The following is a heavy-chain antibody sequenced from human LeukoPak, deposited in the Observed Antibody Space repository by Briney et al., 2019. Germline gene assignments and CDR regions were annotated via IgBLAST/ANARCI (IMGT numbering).Heavy chain of an antibody. D-gene: IGHD6-13*01. J-gene: IGHJ4*02. Sequence: GGSLRLSCAASGFTFSSYSMTWVRQAPGQWLEWVSSTSGSGGSTYHAHSVKGRFTISRDISKNTLYLQMNSLRAEDTAAYYCAKSRASSGVAPAGYDYWGQGTLVTVSS. V-gene: IGHV3-23*01. CDR3: AKSRASSGVAPAGYDY. CDR2: TSGSGGST. CDR1: GFTFSSYS.